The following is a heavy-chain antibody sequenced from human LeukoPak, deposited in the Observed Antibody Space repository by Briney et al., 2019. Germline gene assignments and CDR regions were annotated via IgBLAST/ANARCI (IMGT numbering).Heavy chain of an antibody. CDR3: VGGLYESCGTQCYC. CDR1: GFTFSNYD. V-gene: IGHV3-30*02. D-gene: IGHD3-22*01. Sequence: GGSLRLSCAASGFTFSNYDMHWVRQAPGKGLEWVAFIRYDGSNKYYADSVKGRFTISRDNSKNTLYLQMNSQRVEDTSVYYCVGGLYESCGTQCYCWGQGTLVTVSS. J-gene: IGHJ4*02. CDR2: IRYDGSNK.